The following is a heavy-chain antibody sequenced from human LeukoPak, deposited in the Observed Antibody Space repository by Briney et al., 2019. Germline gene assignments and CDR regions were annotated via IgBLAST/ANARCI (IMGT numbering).Heavy chain of an antibody. D-gene: IGHD3-9*01. CDR2: ISGRGDST. CDR3: AKDRGILTGYYDY. CDR1: GFTFSSYA. Sequence: GRSLRLSCAASGFTFSSYAMTWVRQAPGKGLEWVSAISGRGDSTYYADSFKGRFTISRDNSKNTLFLQMNSLRAEDTAVYSCAKDRGILTGYYDYWGQGTLVTVSS. J-gene: IGHJ4*02. V-gene: IGHV3-23*01.